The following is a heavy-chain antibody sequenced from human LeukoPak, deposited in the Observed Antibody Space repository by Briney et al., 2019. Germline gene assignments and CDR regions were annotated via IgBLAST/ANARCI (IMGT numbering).Heavy chain of an antibody. CDR1: GFTSNNFR. CDR2: INQDGSAE. CDR3: ARAEATGRVDY. V-gene: IGHV3-7*01. J-gene: IGHJ4*02. Sequence: GGSLRLSCAAPGFTSNNFRTSWVPQAPGEGLERVANINQDGSAEYYVDSVKGRFTISRDNAKNSLYLQMNSLRAEDTAVYYCARAEATGRVDYWGQGTLVTVSS. D-gene: IGHD6-13*01.